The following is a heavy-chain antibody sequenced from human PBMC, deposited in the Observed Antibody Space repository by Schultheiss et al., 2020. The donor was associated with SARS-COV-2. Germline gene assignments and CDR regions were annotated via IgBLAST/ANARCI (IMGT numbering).Heavy chain of an antibody. V-gene: IGHV1-69*10. Sequence: SVKVSCKASGFTFTSSAVQWVRQAPGQGLEWMGGIIPIFGIANYAQKFQGRVTMTTDTSTSTAYMELRSLRSDDTAVYYCARDLSSSVPWPEYYYYGMDVWGQGTTVTVSS. CDR3: ARDLSSSVPWPEYYYYGMDV. CDR2: IIPIFGIA. CDR1: GFTFTSSA. J-gene: IGHJ6*02. D-gene: IGHD6-6*01.